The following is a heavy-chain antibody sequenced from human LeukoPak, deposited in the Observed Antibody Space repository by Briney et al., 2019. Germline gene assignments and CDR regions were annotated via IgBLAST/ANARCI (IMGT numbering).Heavy chain of an antibody. D-gene: IGHD3-16*01. Sequence: ASETLSLTCTVSGGSIGTYYWSWIRQSPGKGLEWIGYIYVTGTRYNPYLQSRVTISVDRSRNQFFLKMSSVTAADTAVYYCARHIGGGIEDMDVWGKGTKVIVS. CDR3: ARHIGGGIEDMDV. CDR2: IYVTGT. J-gene: IGHJ6*03. V-gene: IGHV4-59*08. CDR1: GGSIGTYY.